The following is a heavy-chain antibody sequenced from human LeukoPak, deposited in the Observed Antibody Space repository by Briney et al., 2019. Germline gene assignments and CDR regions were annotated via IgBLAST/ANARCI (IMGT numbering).Heavy chain of an antibody. CDR2: ISSSSSYI. Sequence: PGGSLRLSCAASGFTFITYSMDWVRQAPGKGLEWVSSISSSSSYIYYADSVKGRFTISRDNAKNSLYLQMNSLRAEDTAVYYCARAGVTVTTPLDYWGQGTLVTVSS. CDR3: ARAGVTVTTPLDY. J-gene: IGHJ4*02. CDR1: GFTFITYS. V-gene: IGHV3-21*01. D-gene: IGHD4-17*01.